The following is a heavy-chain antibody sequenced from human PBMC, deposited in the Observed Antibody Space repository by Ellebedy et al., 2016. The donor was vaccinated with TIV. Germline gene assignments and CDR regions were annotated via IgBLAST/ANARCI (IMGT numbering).Heavy chain of an antibody. J-gene: IGHJ4*01. CDR3: VRTGTCSSARCYDDY. CDR2: IEQDGSGT. Sequence: PGESLKISCAASGFTFSVFGMHWVRQAPGKGLEWVAIIEQDGSGTYYVDSVKGRFTISRDNAKNSLHLQMNTLRAEDTAIYYCVRTGTCSSARCYDDYWGQGTLVTVSS. CDR1: GFTFSVFG. V-gene: IGHV3-7*03. D-gene: IGHD2-2*01.